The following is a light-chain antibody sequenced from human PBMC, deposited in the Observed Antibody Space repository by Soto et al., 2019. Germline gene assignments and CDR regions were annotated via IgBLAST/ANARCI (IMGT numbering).Light chain of an antibody. J-gene: IGKJ1*01. V-gene: IGKV1-39*01. CDR1: QSIGTY. Sequence: DIQMTQSPSSLPASLGDRISITCRASQSIGTYLSWYQQKPGEAPKLLIYLASTLQTGVPSRFSGSGSGTEFTLTISRLQPEDFATYYCQRSYGSPPWTFGQGTRWIS. CDR3: QRSYGSPPWT. CDR2: LAS.